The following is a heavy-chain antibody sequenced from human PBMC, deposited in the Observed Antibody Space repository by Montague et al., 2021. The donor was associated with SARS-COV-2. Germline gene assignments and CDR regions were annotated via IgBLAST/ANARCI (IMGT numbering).Heavy chain of an antibody. D-gene: IGHD3-10*01. CDR2: IYYSGTA. Sequence: SETLSLTCTMSGGSITYSSCYWGWIRLPPGKGLEWIGSIYYSGTAYYXASLKSRVTISLDMSKNQLSLRLKSTTAADTAVYFCARASFYYGSGSHYNNWFDSWGQGTVVTVSS. J-gene: IGHJ5*01. V-gene: IGHV4-39*07. CDR1: GGSITYSSCY. CDR3: ARASFYYGSGSHYNNWFDS.